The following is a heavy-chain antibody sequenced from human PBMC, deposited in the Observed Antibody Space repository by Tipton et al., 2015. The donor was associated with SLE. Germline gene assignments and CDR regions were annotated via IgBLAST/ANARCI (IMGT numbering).Heavy chain of an antibody. V-gene: IGHV4-59*01. CDR3: ARGRRRDYYYYYYMDV. Sequence: TLSLTCTVSGGSISRYYWSWIRQSPEKGLEWIGYIYYSGSTKYNPSLESRVTISVDTSKNQFSLKLSSVTVADTAVYYCARGRRRDYYYYYYMDVWGKGTTVTVSS. CDR1: GGSISRYY. J-gene: IGHJ6*03. CDR2: IYYSGST.